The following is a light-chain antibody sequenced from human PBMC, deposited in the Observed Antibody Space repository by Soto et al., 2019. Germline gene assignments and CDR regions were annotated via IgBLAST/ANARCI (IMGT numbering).Light chain of an antibody. CDR3: QQSYSTALT. CDR2: TAS. J-gene: IGKJ4*01. Sequence: DIQMTQSPSSLSASVGDRVTITCRASQSISIYLNWYQQKPGKVPNVLIHTASSLQSGVPSRFSGSGSGTEFSLTISSVQPEDVATYFCQQSYSTALTFGGGTKVQIK. CDR1: QSISIY. V-gene: IGKV1-39*01.